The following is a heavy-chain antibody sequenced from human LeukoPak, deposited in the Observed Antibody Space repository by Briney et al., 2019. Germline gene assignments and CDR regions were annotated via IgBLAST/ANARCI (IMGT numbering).Heavy chain of an antibody. J-gene: IGHJ6*04. D-gene: IGHD3-10*01. CDR2: IYYSGST. CDR1: GGCISSYY. CDR3: ARGSDRGYYYYYGMDV. Sequence: PSETLSLTCTVSGGCISSYYWSWIRQPPGKGLEWIGYIYYSGSTNYNPSPKSRVTISVDTSKNQFSLKLSSVTAADTAVYYCARGSDRGYYYYYGMDVWGKGTTVTVSS. V-gene: IGHV4-59*01.